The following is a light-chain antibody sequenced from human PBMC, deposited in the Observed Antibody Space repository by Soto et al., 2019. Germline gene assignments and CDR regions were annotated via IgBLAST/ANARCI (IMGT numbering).Light chain of an antibody. J-gene: IGLJ3*02. CDR3: SSYTSSSTSWV. CDR2: EVS. Sequence: QSALTQPASASGSPGQSITISCTGTSSDVGGYNYVSWHQQHPGKAPKLMIYEVSNRPSGVSNRFSGSKSGNTASLTISGLLAEDEADYYCSSYTSSSTSWVFGAGTKLTVL. V-gene: IGLV2-14*01. CDR1: SSDVGGYNY.